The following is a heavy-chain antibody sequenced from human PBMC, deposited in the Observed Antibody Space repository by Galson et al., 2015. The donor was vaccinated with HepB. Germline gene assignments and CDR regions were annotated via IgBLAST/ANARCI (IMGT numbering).Heavy chain of an antibody. CDR2: IIPIFGTA. CDR1: GGTFSSYA. CDR3: ARGGESIPYYYYYYMDV. D-gene: IGHD3-10*01. J-gene: IGHJ6*03. V-gene: IGHV1-69*13. Sequence: SVKVSCKASGGTFSSYAISWVRQAPGQGLEWMGGIIPIFGTANYAQKFQGRVTITADESTSTAYMELSSLRSEDTAVYYCARGGESIPYYYYYYMDVWGKGTTVTVSS.